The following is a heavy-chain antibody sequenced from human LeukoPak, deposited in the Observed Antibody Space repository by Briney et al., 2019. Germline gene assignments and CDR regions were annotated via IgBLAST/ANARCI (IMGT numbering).Heavy chain of an antibody. CDR2: IYPGDSDT. Sequence: GESLKIFCKGSGYSFTSYWIGWVRQMPGKGLEWMGIIYPGDSDTRYSPSFQGQVTISADKSISTAYLQWSSLKASDTAMYYCARQGCSSTSCYRGGYYYYMDVWGKGTTVTVSS. J-gene: IGHJ6*03. D-gene: IGHD2-2*02. CDR3: ARQGCSSTSCYRGGYYYYMDV. V-gene: IGHV5-51*01. CDR1: GYSFTSYW.